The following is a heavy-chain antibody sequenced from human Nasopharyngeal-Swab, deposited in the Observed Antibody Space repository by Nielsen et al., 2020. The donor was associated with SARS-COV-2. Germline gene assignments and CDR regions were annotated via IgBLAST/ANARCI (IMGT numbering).Heavy chain of an antibody. CDR3: AKTFLIAPRTYDY. CDR2: IGTSYDT. Sequence: GESLKISCAASGFNFASFAMTWVRQAPGKGLEWGSTIGTSYDTNYTDSVKGRFAISRDNSKHKVYLQMDSLRPDDTALYYCAKTFLIAPRTYDYWGQATLVTVSS. D-gene: IGHD2/OR15-2a*01. CDR1: GFNFASFA. V-gene: IGHV3-23*01. J-gene: IGHJ4*02.